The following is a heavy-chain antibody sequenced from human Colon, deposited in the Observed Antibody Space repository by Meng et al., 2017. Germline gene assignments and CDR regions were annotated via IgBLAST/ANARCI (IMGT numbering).Heavy chain of an antibody. CDR1: GYMFSSYG. Sequence: ASVKVSCKASGYMFSSYGISWVRQAPGQGLEWMGWISGHNDKPNYVQKFQGRVTMTTDTSANTAYLELRSLRSDATAMYYCARDIYGDYVFDYWGQGTLVTVSS. V-gene: IGHV1-18*01. CDR3: ARDIYGDYVFDY. CDR2: ISGHNDKP. D-gene: IGHD4-17*01. J-gene: IGHJ4*02.